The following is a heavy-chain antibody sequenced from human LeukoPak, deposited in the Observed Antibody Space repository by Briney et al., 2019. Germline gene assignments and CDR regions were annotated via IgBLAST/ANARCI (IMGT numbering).Heavy chain of an antibody. V-gene: IGHV3-21*01. J-gene: IGHJ6*02. D-gene: IGHD2-2*02. CDR1: GFTFSGYS. CDR3: ARFESDYNYYYGMDV. CDR2: ISSRSEYI. Sequence: GGSLRLSCAASGFTFSGYSMNWVRQAPGKGLEWVSSISSRSEYILHSDLVKGRFTTSRDNAKNSLYLQMNSLRAEDTAVYYCARFESDYNYYYGMDVWGQGTTVTVSS.